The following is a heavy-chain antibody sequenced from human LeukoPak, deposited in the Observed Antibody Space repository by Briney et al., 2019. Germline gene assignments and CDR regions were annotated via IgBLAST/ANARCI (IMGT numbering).Heavy chain of an antibody. D-gene: IGHD4-17*01. CDR3: ARDKGTTVTNYGMDV. V-gene: IGHV4-59*01. CDR2: IYYSGST. J-gene: IGHJ6*04. CDR1: GGSISSYY. Sequence: SETLSLTCTVSGGSISSYYWSWIRQPPGKGQEWIGYIYYSGSTNYNPSLKSRVTISVDTSKNQFSLKLSSVTAADTAVYYCARDKGTTVTNYGMDVWGKGTTVTVSS.